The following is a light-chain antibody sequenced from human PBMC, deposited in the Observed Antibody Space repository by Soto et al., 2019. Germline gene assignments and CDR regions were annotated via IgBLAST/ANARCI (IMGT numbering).Light chain of an antibody. V-gene: IGKV1-8*01. J-gene: IGKJ4*01. Sequence: AIRMTQSPSSFSASTVDRVTITCRASQGISSYLAWYQQKPGKAPKLLIYAASSLQSGVPSRFSGGGSGTDFTLTISSLQPEDSATYFCQQVNVYPSTFGEGTKVDIK. CDR2: AAS. CDR1: QGISSY. CDR3: QQVNVYPST.